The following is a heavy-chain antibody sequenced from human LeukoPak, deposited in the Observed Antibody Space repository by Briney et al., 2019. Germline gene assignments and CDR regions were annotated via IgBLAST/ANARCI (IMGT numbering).Heavy chain of an antibody. Sequence: SQTLSLTCTVSGGSISGHHWTWIRQPPGTGLEWIGYFYDSGDFNYNPSLKSQVTIWMDMSNNQFSLTMSSVTAADTAMYYCARLLRPGGRKGDAFDIWGQGTLVTVSS. CDR1: GGSISGHH. CDR2: FYDSGDF. J-gene: IGHJ3*02. D-gene: IGHD1-26*01. CDR3: ARLLRPGGRKGDAFDI. V-gene: IGHV4-59*08.